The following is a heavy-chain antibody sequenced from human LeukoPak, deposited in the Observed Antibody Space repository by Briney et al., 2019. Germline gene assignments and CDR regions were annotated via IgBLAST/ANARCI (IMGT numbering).Heavy chain of an antibody. D-gene: IGHD6-13*01. CDR2: IYYSGST. Sequence: SETLSLTCTVSGGSISSSSYYWGWIRQPPGKGLEWIGSIYYSGSTYYNPSLKSRVTISVDTSKNQFSLKLSSVTAADTAVYYCARPGIAAAGPIDHYGMDVWGQGTTVTVSS. CDR3: ARPGIAAAGPIDHYGMDV. J-gene: IGHJ6*02. V-gene: IGHV4-39*01. CDR1: GGSISSSSYY.